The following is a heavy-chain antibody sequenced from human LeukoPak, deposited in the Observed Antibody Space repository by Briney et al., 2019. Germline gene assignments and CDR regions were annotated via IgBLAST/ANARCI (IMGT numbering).Heavy chain of an antibody. CDR1: GGSISSYY. D-gene: IGHD5-24*01. CDR3: AREVSARDGSLGRPFDY. J-gene: IGHJ4*02. CDR2: IYYSGST. V-gene: IGHV4-59*12. Sequence: PSETLSLTCTVSGGSISSYYWSWIRQPPGKGLEWIGYIYYSGSTNYNPSLKSRVTMSVDTSKNQFSLKLSSVTAADTAVYYCAREVSARDGSLGRPFDYWGQGTLVTVSS.